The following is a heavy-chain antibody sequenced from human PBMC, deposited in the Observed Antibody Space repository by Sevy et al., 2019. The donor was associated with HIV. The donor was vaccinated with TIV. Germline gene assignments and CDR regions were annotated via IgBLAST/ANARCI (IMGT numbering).Heavy chain of an antibody. V-gene: IGHV1-8*01. J-gene: IGHJ4*02. D-gene: IGHD3-22*01. Sequence: ASVKVSCKASGYTFTSYDINWVRQATGQGLEWMGWMNPNSGNTGYAQKFQGRVTMTRNTSISTAYMELNSLRAEDTAVYYCARVHRRISLIVVLDARLDYWGQGSLVTVSS. CDR1: GYTFTSYD. CDR2: MNPNSGNT. CDR3: ARVHRRISLIVVLDARLDY.